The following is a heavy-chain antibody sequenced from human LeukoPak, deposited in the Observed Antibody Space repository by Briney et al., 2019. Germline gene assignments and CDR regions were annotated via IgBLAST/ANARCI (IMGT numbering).Heavy chain of an antibody. D-gene: IGHD5-12*01. CDR1: GGSISSYY. Sequence: SETLSLTCTVSGGSISSYYWSWIRQPPGKGLEWIGYIYYSGSTNYNPSLNSRVTISVDTSKNQFSLKLSSVTAADTAVYYCARGGYSGYDYNWFDPWGQGTLVTVSS. CDR3: ARGGYSGYDYNWFDP. V-gene: IGHV4-59*01. J-gene: IGHJ5*02. CDR2: IYYSGST.